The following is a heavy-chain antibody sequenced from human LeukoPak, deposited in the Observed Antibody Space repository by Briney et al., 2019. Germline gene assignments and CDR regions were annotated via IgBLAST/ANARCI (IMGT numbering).Heavy chain of an antibody. CDR1: GGSFSGYY. Sequence: SETLSPTCAVYGGSFSGYYWSWIRQPPGKGLEWIGEINHSGSTNYNPSLKSRVTISVDTSKSQFSLKLSSVTAADTAVYCCARLNGIAVAGTSERNDYWGQGTLVIVSS. CDR2: INHSGST. V-gene: IGHV4-34*01. D-gene: IGHD6-19*01. CDR3: ARLNGIAVAGTSERNDY. J-gene: IGHJ4*02.